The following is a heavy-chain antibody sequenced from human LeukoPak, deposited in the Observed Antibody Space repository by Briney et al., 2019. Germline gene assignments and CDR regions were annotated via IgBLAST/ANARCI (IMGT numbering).Heavy chain of an antibody. CDR3: ARDLYYDILTGYSPYYFDY. V-gene: IGHV3-7*03. J-gene: IGHJ4*02. Sequence: GGSLRLSCVTSGFTFSSYWMSWVRQAPWKGLEWVANIEKDGSQEYYVDSVKGRFTISRDNAKNSMYLQMNSLRAEDTAVYYCARDLYYDILTGYSPYYFDYWGQGTLVTVSS. D-gene: IGHD3-9*01. CDR2: IEKDGSQE. CDR1: GFTFSSYW.